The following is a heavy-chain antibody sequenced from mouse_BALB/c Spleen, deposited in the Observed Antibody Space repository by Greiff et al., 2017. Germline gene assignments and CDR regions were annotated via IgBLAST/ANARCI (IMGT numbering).Heavy chain of an antibody. J-gene: IGHJ4*01. Sequence: EVQLQQSGAELVKPGASVKLSCTASGFNIKDTYMHWVKQRPEQGLEWIGRIDPANGNTKYDPKFQGKATITADTSSNTAYLQLSSLTSEDTAVYYCAREGYYPYYAMDYWGQGTSVTVSS. CDR3: AREGYYPYYAMDY. V-gene: IGHV14-3*02. D-gene: IGHD2-3*01. CDR2: IDPANGNT. CDR1: GFNIKDTY.